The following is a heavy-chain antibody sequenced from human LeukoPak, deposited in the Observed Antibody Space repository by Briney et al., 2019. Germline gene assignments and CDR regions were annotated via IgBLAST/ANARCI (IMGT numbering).Heavy chain of an antibody. CDR2: IYSGGST. CDR1: GFTVSSNY. J-gene: IGHJ4*02. D-gene: IGHD3-9*01. Sequence: GGSLRLSCAASGFTVSSNYMSWVRQAPGKGLEWVSVIYSGGSTYYADSVKGRFTISRDNSKNTLYLQMNSLRAEDTAVYYCARVNIGTSFAKAPYYDILTAHPHYFDYWGQGTLVTVSS. V-gene: IGHV3-66*01. CDR3: ARVNIGTSFAKAPYYDILTAHPHYFDY.